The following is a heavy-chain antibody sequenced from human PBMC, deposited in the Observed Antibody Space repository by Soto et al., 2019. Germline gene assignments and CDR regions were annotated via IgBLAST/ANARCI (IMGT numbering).Heavy chain of an antibody. CDR2: IYWDDDK. D-gene: IGHD2-21*01. CDR3: AHWGYSRFDP. CDR1: GFSLSTSGVG. V-gene: IGHV2-5*02. J-gene: IGHJ5*02. Sequence: QITLKESGPTLVKPTQTLTLTCTFSGFSLSTSGVGVGWIRQPPGKALEWLALIYWDDDKRYSPSLKSRLTISKDTSNSPLVFTMTNTHPVDTARYDSAHWGYSRFDPWGQGTLVTVSS.